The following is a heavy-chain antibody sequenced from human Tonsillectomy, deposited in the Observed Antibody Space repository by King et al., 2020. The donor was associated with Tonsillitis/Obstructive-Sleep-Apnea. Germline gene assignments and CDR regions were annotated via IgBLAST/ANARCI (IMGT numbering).Heavy chain of an antibody. V-gene: IGHV3-48*02. J-gene: IGHJ4*02. CDR3: AKVAVSGSGPFDY. CDR2: ISSSSTTI. Sequence: VQLVESGGGLVQPGGSLRLSCAASGVTFSSYSMNWVRQAPGKGLECISYISSSSTTIYYADSVKGRFTISRDNANSSLYLQMNSLRDEDTAMYYCAKVAVSGSGPFDYWGQGALVTVSS. D-gene: IGHD6-19*01. CDR1: GVTFSSYS.